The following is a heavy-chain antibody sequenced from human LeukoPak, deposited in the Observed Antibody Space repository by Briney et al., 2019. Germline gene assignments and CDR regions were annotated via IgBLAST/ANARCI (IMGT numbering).Heavy chain of an antibody. CDR2: IYTSGST. J-gene: IGHJ4*02. CDR1: GGSISSGSYY. V-gene: IGHV4-61*02. Sequence: SQTLSLTCTVSGGSISSGSYYWSWIRRPAGKGLEWIGRIYTSGSTNYNPSLKSRVTISVDTSKNQFSLKLSSVTAADTAVYYCASSYGSGIHHYWGQGTLVTVSS. CDR3: ASSYGSGIHHY. D-gene: IGHD3-10*01.